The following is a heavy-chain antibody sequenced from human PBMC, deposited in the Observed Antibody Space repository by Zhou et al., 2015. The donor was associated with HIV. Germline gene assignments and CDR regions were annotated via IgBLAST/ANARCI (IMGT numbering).Heavy chain of an antibody. Sequence: QVQLVQSGAEVKKPGASVKISCKASGYTFATYGVTWVRQVPGQGLEWMGWITHDNVNTNYAQKFQERVTMTIVHFFVVQPSWKVRSLRSDDSAVYYCARVYHIYRATFTGFGTVWGRRDRRSSSP. D-gene: IGHD1-1*01. CDR1: GYTFATYG. CDR2: ITHDNVNT. V-gene: IGHV1-18*01. J-gene: IGHJ6*02. CDR3: ARVYHIYRATFTGFGTV.